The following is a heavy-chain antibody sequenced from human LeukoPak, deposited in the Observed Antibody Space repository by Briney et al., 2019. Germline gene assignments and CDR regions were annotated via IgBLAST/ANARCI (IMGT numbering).Heavy chain of an antibody. V-gene: IGHV4-59*01. CDR1: GASISNYY. Sequence: PSETLSLTCTVSGASISNYYWSWIRQPPGKGLEWIGYIYYSGSTNCNPSLKSRVTISVDTSKNQFSLKLSSVAAADTAVYFCARASYTAIDAFDIWGQGTMVTVSS. D-gene: IGHD5-18*01. CDR2: IYYSGST. J-gene: IGHJ3*02. CDR3: ARASYTAIDAFDI.